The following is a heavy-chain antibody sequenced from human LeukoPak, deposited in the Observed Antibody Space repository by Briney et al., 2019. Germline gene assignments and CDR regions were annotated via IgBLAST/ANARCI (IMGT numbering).Heavy chain of an antibody. Sequence: GGSLRLSCAGSGFTFTDHFMDWVRQAPGKGLEWVAVISYDGSNKYYADSVKGRFTISRDNSKNTLYLQMNSLRAEDTAVYYCARVRKKWFGELLPYYYYGMDVWGQGTTVTVSS. J-gene: IGHJ6*02. CDR1: GFTFTDHF. D-gene: IGHD3-10*01. V-gene: IGHV3-30*19. CDR2: ISYDGSNK. CDR3: ARVRKKWFGELLPYYYYGMDV.